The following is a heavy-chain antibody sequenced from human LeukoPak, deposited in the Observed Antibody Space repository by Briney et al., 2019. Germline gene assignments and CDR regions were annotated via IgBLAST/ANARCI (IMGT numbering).Heavy chain of an antibody. CDR3: ARERGGGNSWYYFDY. CDR1: GGSISSYY. V-gene: IGHV4-59*01. Sequence: SETLSLTYTVSGGSISSYYWSWIRQPPGKGLEWIGYIYYSGSTNYNPSLKSRVTISVDTSKNQFSLKLSSVTAADTAVYYCARERGGGNSWYYFDYWGQGTLVTVSS. J-gene: IGHJ4*02. D-gene: IGHD4-23*01. CDR2: IYYSGST.